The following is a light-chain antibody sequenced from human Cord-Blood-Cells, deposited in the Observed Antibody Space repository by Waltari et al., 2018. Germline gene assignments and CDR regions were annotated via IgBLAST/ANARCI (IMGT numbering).Light chain of an antibody. V-gene: IGLV2-23*01. J-gene: IGLJ3*02. CDR2: EGS. CDR1: SXDVXXYXL. Sequence: QSALTQPASVSGSPGQXXXXXXXGTSXDVXXYXLVSWYQQHPGKAPKLMIYEGSKRPSGVSNRFSGSKSGNTASLTISGLQAEDEADYYCCSYAGSSTSWVFGGGTKLTVL. CDR3: CSYAGSSTSWV.